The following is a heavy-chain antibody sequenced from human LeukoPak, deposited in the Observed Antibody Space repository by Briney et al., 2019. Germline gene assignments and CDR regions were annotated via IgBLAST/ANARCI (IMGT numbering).Heavy chain of an antibody. CDR3: ARTRVGPPGDYFDY. V-gene: IGHV3-7*03. Sequence: GGSLRLSCAASGFTFSSYWMSWVRQAPGKGLEWLANIKQDGSEKNYVDSVKGRFTISRDNAKNSLYLQMNSLRAEDTAVYYCARTRVGPPGDYFDYWGQGTLVTVSS. CDR2: IKQDGSEK. D-gene: IGHD7-27*01. J-gene: IGHJ4*02. CDR1: GFTFSSYW.